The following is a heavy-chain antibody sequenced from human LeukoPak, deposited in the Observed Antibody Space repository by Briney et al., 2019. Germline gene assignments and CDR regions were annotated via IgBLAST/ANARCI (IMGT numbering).Heavy chain of an antibody. J-gene: IGHJ4*02. CDR2: ITGAGSI. CDR3: VRDIIHSYFDI. V-gene: IGHV3-21*01. CDR1: GFTFRSHS. Sequence: GGSLRHSCAASGFTFRSHSLDWVRQAPGKGLEWVSSITGAGSIQYADSVQGRFTISRDNTQNSIFLQMNSLRAEDTAVYYCVRDIIHSYFDIWGQGILVTVSS. D-gene: IGHD1-14*01.